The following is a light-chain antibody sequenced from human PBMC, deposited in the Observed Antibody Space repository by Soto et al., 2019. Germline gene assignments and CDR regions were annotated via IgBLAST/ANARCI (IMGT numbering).Light chain of an antibody. CDR2: TNN. J-gene: IGLJ2*01. Sequence: QSVLTQPPSASATPGQRVTISCSGSSSNIGSNTVNWYQQLPGTAPKLLIYTNNQRPSGVPDRFSGSKSGTSASLAISGLQSEDEANYYCASWDGSLNGVLFGGGTKVTVL. CDR3: ASWDGSLNGVL. V-gene: IGLV1-44*01. CDR1: SSNIGSNT.